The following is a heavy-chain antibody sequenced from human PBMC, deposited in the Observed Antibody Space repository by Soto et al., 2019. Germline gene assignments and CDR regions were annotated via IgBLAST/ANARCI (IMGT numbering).Heavy chain of an antibody. V-gene: IGHV4-30-2*01. CDR3: AREANVLRFFSSNGMDV. D-gene: IGHD3-3*01. J-gene: IGHJ6*02. CDR2: IYHSGST. CDR1: GGSISSGGYS. Sequence: KASETLSLTCAVSGGSISSGGYSWSWIRQPPGKGLEWIGYIYHSGSTYYNPSLKSRVIISVDTSKNQFSLKLSSVTAADTAVYYCAREANVLRFFSSNGMDVWGQGTTVTVSS.